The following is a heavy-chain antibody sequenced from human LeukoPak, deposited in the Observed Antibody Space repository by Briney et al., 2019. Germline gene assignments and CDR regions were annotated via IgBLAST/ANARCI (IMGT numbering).Heavy chain of an antibody. CDR3: ARESRSAFDY. V-gene: IGHV3-7*01. CDR2: IKQSGSEE. CDR1: GFTLTNYW. D-gene: IGHD2-15*01. J-gene: IGHJ4*02. Sequence: PGGSLRLSCAASGFTLTNYWMSWVRQAPGKGLEWVANIKQSGSEENYVDSVKGRFTISRDNAKNSVYLQMNSLRAEDTALYYCARESRSAFDYWGQGIMVTVSP.